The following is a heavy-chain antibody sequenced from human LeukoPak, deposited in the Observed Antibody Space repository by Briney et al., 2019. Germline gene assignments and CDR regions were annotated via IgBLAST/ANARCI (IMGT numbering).Heavy chain of an antibody. CDR1: GGSFSGYY. Sequence: SETLSLTCAVYGGSFSGYYWSLIRQPPGKGLEWIGEINHSGSTNYNPSLKSRVTISVDTSKNQFSLKLSSVTAADTAVYYCARGLTGSSGSYYFDYWGQGTLVTVSS. CDR2: INHSGST. D-gene: IGHD6-19*01. J-gene: IGHJ4*02. CDR3: ARGLTGSSGSYYFDY. V-gene: IGHV4-34*01.